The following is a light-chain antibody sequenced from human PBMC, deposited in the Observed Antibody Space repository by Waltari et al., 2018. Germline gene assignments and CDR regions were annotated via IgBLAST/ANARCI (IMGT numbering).Light chain of an antibody. CDR3: MQALQTPYT. CDR1: QSLLHSNGYTY. V-gene: IGKV2-28*01. CDR2: LVS. J-gene: IGKJ2*01. Sequence: DIVMTQSPLSLPVTPGEPASISCRSSQSLLHSNGYTYLGWYLQKPGQSPQLLIHLVSTRASGVPDRFSGSGSGTDFTLKINRVEAEDVGVFYCMQALQTPYTFGQGTRLEIK.